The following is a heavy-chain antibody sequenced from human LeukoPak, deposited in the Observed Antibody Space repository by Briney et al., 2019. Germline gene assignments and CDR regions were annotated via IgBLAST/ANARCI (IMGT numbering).Heavy chain of an antibody. Sequence: PGGSLRLSFAASGFTFSNYAMSWVRQAPGRGLEWVSTISGSGANTYYADSVKGRFTISRDNSKNTLYLQMNSLRADDTAIYYCAKGRALEVVAAFNYWGQGTVVTASS. V-gene: IGHV3-23*01. CDR2: ISGSGANT. D-gene: IGHD2-15*01. J-gene: IGHJ4*02. CDR3: AKGRALEVVAAFNY. CDR1: GFTFSNYA.